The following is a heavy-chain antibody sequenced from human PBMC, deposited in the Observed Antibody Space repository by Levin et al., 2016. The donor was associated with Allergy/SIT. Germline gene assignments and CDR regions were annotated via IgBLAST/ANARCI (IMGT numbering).Heavy chain of an antibody. CDR3: ARKTYYYGSGSTLNWFDP. J-gene: IGHJ5*02. D-gene: IGHD3-10*01. CDR2: INHSGST. V-gene: IGHV4-34*01. Sequence: RQAPGKGLEWIGEINHSGSTNYNPSLKSRVTISVDTSKNQFSLKLSSVTAADTAVYYCARKTYYYGSGSTLNWFDPWGQGTLVTVSS.